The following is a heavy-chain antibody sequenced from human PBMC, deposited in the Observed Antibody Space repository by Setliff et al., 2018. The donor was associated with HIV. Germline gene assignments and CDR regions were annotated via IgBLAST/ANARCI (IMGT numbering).Heavy chain of an antibody. CDR2: ISAYNGDT. CDR3: ARDAWVEFLEWTFYGMDV. D-gene: IGHD3-3*02. V-gene: IGHV1-18*01. J-gene: IGHJ6*02. Sequence: GASVKVSCKASGYTFTSYGISWVRQAPGQGLEWMGWISAYNGDTKYAPKVQGRVTLTTDTSSSTIYMELRSLRPDDTAVYYCARDAWVEFLEWTFYGMDVWGQGTTVTVSS. CDR1: GYTFTSYG.